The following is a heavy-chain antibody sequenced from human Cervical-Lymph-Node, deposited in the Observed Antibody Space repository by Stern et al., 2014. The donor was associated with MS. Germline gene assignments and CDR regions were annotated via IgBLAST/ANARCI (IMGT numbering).Heavy chain of an antibody. J-gene: IGHJ6*02. D-gene: IGHD1-26*01. CDR2: IIPICGTA. CDR1: GGTFSSYA. Sequence: QVHLAESGAEVKQPGSSVKVSCKASGGTFSSYAIRWVRQAPGQGLEWMGGIIPICGTANYAQKFQGRVTIAADESTSTAYMELSSLRSEDTAVYYCARGELKEGLVRGMDVWGQGTTVTVSS. V-gene: IGHV1-69*01. CDR3: ARGELKEGLVRGMDV.